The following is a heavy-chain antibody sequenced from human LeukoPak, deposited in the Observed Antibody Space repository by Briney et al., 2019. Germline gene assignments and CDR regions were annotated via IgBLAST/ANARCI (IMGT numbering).Heavy chain of an antibody. V-gene: IGHV3-43*01. D-gene: IGHD3-3*01. CDR3: AKDGPLRFLEWSTIDY. J-gene: IGHJ4*02. Sequence: GGSLRLSCAASGFTFDDYTMHWVRQAPGKGLEWVSLISWDGGSTYYADSVKGRFTISRDNSKSSLYLQMNSLRTEDTALYYCAKDGPLRFLEWSTIDYWGQGTLVTVSS. CDR1: GFTFDDYT. CDR2: ISWDGGST.